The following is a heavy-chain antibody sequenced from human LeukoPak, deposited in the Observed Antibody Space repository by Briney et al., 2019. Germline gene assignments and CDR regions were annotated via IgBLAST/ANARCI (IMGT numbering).Heavy chain of an antibody. V-gene: IGHV3-49*04. Sequence: GGSLRLSCTASGFTFGDYAISWVRQAPGKGLEWVGFIRNKAYGGTAEYAASVKGRFTISRDDSRSIAYLQMNSLKTEDTAVYYCARGIIGLRGFDYWGQGTLVTVSS. D-gene: IGHD1-20*01. CDR1: GFTFGDYA. CDR2: IRNKAYGGTA. J-gene: IGHJ4*02. CDR3: ARGIIGLRGFDY.